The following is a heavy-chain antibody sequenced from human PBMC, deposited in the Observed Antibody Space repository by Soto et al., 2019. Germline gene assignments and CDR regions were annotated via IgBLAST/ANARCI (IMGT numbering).Heavy chain of an antibody. D-gene: IGHD3-16*02. V-gene: IGHV4-39*01. CDR1: GVSISGTSYY. CDR3: ARHWSF. J-gene: IGHJ1*01. CDR2: IYYSGET. Sequence: QLQLQESGPGLVKPSETLSLTCTVSGVSISGTSYYWGWIRQTPAKGLEWIGTIYYSGETFYNPALKSRVTISIDTSKNHFSLTLTSVTAADTATYYCARHWSFWGQGALVTVSS.